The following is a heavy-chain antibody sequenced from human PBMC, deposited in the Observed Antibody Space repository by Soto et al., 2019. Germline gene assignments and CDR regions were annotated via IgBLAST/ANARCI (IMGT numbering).Heavy chain of an antibody. D-gene: IGHD6-19*01. J-gene: IGHJ4*02. CDR2: MSYDGSNK. Sequence: GGSLRLSCAASGFTFSSYGMHWVRQAPGKGLEWVAVMSYDGSNKYYADSVKGRFTISRDNSKNTLYLQMNSLRAEDTAVYYCAKTVAVAGTRYYFDYWGQGTLVTVSS. CDR1: GFTFSSYG. CDR3: AKTVAVAGTRYYFDY. V-gene: IGHV3-30*18.